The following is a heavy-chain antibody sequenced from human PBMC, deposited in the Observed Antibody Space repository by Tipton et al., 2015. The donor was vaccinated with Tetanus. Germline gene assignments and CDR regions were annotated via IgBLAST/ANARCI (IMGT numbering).Heavy chain of an antibody. CDR3: ARGSDGKIFGVSKGLFDY. J-gene: IGHJ4*02. D-gene: IGHD3-3*01. CDR2: IYYSGST. V-gene: IGHV4-59*12. CDR1: GGSISSYY. Sequence: TLSLTCTVSGGSISSYYWNWIRQPPGKGLEWIGYIYYSGSTNYNPSLKSRVTISVGTSKNQFSLKLSSVTAADTAVYYCARGSDGKIFGVSKGLFDYWGQGTLVTVSS.